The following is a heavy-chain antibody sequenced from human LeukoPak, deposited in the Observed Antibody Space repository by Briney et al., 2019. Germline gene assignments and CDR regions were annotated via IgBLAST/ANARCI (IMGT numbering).Heavy chain of an antibody. V-gene: IGHV4-4*07. J-gene: IGHJ3*02. CDR1: GDSISVYY. CDR3: ARRVRLYDRSFDI. D-gene: IGHD1-1*01. CDR2: VRSSGDT. Sequence: PSETLSLTCTVSGDSISVYYWNWIRQPAGKALEWIGRVRSSGDTNYNPSFRSRLTMSVDRSKNQFSLKLTSVTAADTAVYYCARRVRLYDRSFDIWGQGTMVTVSS.